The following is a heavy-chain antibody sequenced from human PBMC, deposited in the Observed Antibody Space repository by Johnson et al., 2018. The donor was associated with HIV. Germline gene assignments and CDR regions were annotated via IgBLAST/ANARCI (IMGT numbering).Heavy chain of an antibody. CDR2: IWYDGSNK. J-gene: IGHJ3*02. D-gene: IGHD5-24*01. CDR3: ASATVMATLSLGPWYPFDI. CDR1: GFTFSSYG. Sequence: QVQLVESGGGVVQPGKSLRLSCAASGFTFSSYGMHWVRQAPGKGLEWVAVIWYDGSNKNYADSVKGRFTISRDNSKNTLYLQINSLRAEDTAVYYCASATVMATLSLGPWYPFDIWGQWTIVTVSS. V-gene: IGHV3-33*01.